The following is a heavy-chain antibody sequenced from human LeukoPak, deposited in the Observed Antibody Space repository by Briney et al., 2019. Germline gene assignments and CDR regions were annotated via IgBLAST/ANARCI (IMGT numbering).Heavy chain of an antibody. CDR2: INSDGSST. Sequence: GGSLRLSCAASGLTFSSYWMHWVRQAPGKGLLWVSRINSDGSSTSYVDSVKGRFTISRDNAKNTLYLQMNSLRAEDTAVYYCAELGITMIGGVWGKGATVTISS. CDR3: AELGITMIGGV. CDR1: GLTFSSYW. J-gene: IGHJ6*04. V-gene: IGHV3-74*01. D-gene: IGHD3-10*02.